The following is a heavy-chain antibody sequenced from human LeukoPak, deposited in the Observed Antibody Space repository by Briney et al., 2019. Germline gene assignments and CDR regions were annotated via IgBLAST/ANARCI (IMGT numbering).Heavy chain of an antibody. CDR2: FDPEDGEV. CDR3: HTTPSYSNGGAYFDY. Sequence: ASVKVSCKVSGYTLTELSMHWVRQAPGKGLEWMGSFDPEDGEVIYAQKFQGRVTMTEDTSTDTAYMELRSLRSEDTAVYYCHTTPSYSNGGAYFDYWGQGTLVTVSS. D-gene: IGHD4-11*01. V-gene: IGHV1-24*01. J-gene: IGHJ4*02. CDR1: GYTLTELS.